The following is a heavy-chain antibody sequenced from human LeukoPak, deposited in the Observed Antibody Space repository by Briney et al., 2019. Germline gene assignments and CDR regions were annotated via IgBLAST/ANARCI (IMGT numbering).Heavy chain of an antibody. CDR2: IIPILGIA. Sequence: SVKVSCKASGGTFSSYAISWVRQAPGQGLEWMGRIIPILGIANYAQKFQGRVTITADKSTSTAYMELSSLRSEDTAVYYCASHDFWSGYYYYYMDVWGKGTTATVSS. CDR1: GGTFSSYA. J-gene: IGHJ6*03. D-gene: IGHD3-3*01. V-gene: IGHV1-69*04. CDR3: ASHDFWSGYYYYYMDV.